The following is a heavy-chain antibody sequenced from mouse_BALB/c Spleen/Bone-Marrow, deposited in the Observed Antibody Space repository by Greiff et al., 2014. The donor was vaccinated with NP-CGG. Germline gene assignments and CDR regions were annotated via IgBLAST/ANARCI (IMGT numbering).Heavy chain of an antibody. CDR1: GYTFSYSW. CDR3: ARNPHYYAMDY. CDR2: IYPEDGDT. J-gene: IGHJ4*01. V-gene: IGHV1-82*01. Sequence: VQLQQSGPELVKPGASVKISCKTSGYTFSYSWMNWVRQRPGQGLEWIGRIYPEDGDTNYNGRFKGKATLTADKPSNTTYMQLSSLTSVDSAVYFCARNPHYYAMDYWGQGTSVTVSS.